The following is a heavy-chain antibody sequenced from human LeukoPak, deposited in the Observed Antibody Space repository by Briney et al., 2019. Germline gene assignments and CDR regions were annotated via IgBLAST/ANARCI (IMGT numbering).Heavy chain of an antibody. CDR3: VRGGPSTWS. D-gene: IGHD2-15*01. V-gene: IGHV3-74*01. J-gene: IGHJ5*02. Sequence: GGSLRLSCAASGFTFKLYWMHWVRHVPGRGPVWVSRINHDGSDTIYADSVRGRFTISRDDAKNTLYLQMNNLRAEDTAVYYCVRGGPSTWSWGQGTLVTVSS. CDR1: GFTFKLYW. CDR2: INHDGSDT.